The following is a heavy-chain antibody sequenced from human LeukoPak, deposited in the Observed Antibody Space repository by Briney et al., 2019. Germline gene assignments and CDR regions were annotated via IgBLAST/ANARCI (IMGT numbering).Heavy chain of an antibody. D-gene: IGHD3-10*01. Sequence: GGSLRLSCAASGFTFNSYGMHWVRQAPGKGLEWVSSISSSPTYIYYADSVKGRFTVSRDNAKNSLYLQMNSLRAEDTAVYYCARIYYGSGTYYNTIDYWGQGTLVTVSS. CDR3: ARIYYGSGTYYNTIDY. V-gene: IGHV3-21*01. CDR1: GFTFNSYG. CDR2: ISSSPTYI. J-gene: IGHJ4*02.